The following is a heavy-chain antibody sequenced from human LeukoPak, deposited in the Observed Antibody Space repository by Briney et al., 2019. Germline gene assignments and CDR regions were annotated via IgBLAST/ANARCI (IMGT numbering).Heavy chain of an antibody. CDR3: TSGDSSGSY. D-gene: IGHD3-22*01. V-gene: IGHV3-15*01. J-gene: IGHJ4*02. Sequence: NPGGSLRLSCAASGFTFSNAWMNWVRQAPGKGLEWVGRIKRKTDGGTTDYAAPVKGRFTISRDDSKNTLYLQMNSLKTDDTAVYFCTSGDSSGSYWGQGTLVTVSA. CDR1: GFTFSNAW. CDR2: IKRKTDGGTT.